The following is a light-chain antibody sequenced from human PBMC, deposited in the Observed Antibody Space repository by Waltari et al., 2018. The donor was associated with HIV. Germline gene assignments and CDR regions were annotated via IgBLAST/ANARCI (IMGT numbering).Light chain of an antibody. CDR1: RNYVGGYNY. CDR3: CSYGGSFFYV. CDR2: DVN. J-gene: IGLJ1*01. Sequence: QSALTQPRSVSGSPGQSVTISCTGTRNYVGGYNYVSWYQQHPGKAPKLMIYDVNKRPSGVPDRFSGSKSGNTASLTISGLQAEDEADYYCCSYGGSFFYVFGTGTKVTVL. V-gene: IGLV2-11*01.